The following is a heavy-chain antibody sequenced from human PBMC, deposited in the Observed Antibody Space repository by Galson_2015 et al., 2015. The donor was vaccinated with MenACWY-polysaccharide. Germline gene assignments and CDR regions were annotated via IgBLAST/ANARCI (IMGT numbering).Heavy chain of an antibody. Sequence: AYAASVKGRFTISRDDSKNTAYLQMNSLKTEDTAVYYCTRPFPGIAAAGTASSAKGGASDYWGQGTLVTVSS. CDR3: TRPFPGIAAAGTASSAKGGASDY. V-gene: IGHV3-73*01. J-gene: IGHJ4*02. D-gene: IGHD6-13*01.